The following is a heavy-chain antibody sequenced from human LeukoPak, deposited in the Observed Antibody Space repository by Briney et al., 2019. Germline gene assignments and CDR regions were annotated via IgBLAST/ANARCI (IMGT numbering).Heavy chain of an antibody. CDR3: TKSRFYDYVWGGS. Sequence: GGSLRLSCTASGISIGDYAMSWFRQAPGKGLEWVSLIRSKAYGGTTEYAASVEGRFTISRDDSKRIAYLQMNSLKTEDTAVYYCTKSRFYDYVWGGSWGQGTLVTVSS. J-gene: IGHJ5*02. V-gene: IGHV3-49*03. CDR2: IRSKAYGGTT. D-gene: IGHD3-16*01. CDR1: GISIGDYA.